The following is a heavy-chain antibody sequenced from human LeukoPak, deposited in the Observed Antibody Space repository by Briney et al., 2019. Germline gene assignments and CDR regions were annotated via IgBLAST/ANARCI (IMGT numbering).Heavy chain of an antibody. V-gene: IGHV3-23*01. D-gene: IGHD2-2*01. Sequence: GGSLRLSCAGSGFTLSSYPMSWVRQAPGKGLQWVSAISNGGGTAYYADSVKGRFTISRDNSKSKLYLQMDSLRAEDTAIYYCAARPRMPPRFDFWGLGTLVTVSS. CDR1: GFTLSSYP. CDR3: AARPRMPPRFDF. CDR2: ISNGGGTA. J-gene: IGHJ4*02.